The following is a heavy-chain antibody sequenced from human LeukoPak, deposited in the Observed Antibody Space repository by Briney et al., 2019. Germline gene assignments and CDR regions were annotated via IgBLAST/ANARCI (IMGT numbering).Heavy chain of an antibody. D-gene: IGHD3-10*01. Sequence: AASVKLSRNASGYTFTLCGYSWVRHPPGQGLVWVGLVGVHNGDTNYAQKLQARVTMPTDTSTSPGYMALTSLRSDDAAVYYCARPTGSGSYYNRFINWFDPWGQGTLVTVSS. CDR3: ARPTGSGSYYNRFINWFDP. CDR2: VGVHNGDT. J-gene: IGHJ5*02. CDR1: GYTFTLCG. V-gene: IGHV1-18*01.